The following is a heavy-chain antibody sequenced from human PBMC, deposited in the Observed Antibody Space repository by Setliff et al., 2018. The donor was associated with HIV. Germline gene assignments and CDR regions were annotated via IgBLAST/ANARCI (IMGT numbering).Heavy chain of an antibody. CDR1: GTTFSTYD. CDR2: IIPILGTQ. CDR3: ARDHQTLLWFDY. J-gene: IGHJ4*02. V-gene: IGHV1-69*10. D-gene: IGHD2-15*01. Sequence: SVKVSCKASGTTFSTYDISWVRQAPGQGLEWMGGIIPILGTQKYAQKFQGRVTFTADMSTSTAYMELNSLRSEDTAVYYCARDHQTLLWFDYWGQGTLVTVSS.